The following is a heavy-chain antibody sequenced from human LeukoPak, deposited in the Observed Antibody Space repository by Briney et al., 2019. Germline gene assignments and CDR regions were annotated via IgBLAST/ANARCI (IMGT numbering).Heavy chain of an antibody. CDR1: GFTVSGTH. CDR3: AKDEATSGGGLAS. D-gene: IGHD3-16*01. CDR2: MYTGGTT. V-gene: IGHV3-53*01. J-gene: IGHJ5*01. Sequence: GGSLRLSCAASGFTVSGTHMTWVRQAPQKGLEWVSAMYTGGTTYYADSVTGRFTVSRDTSRNTLFLHMNNLRAEDTAVYYCAKDEATSGGGLASWGQGTLVIVSS.